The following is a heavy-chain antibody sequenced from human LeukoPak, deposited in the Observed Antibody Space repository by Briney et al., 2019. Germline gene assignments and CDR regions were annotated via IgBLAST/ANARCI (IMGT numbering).Heavy chain of an antibody. CDR2: INPSGGST. CDR3: ARAYYHDSSDYYFPLDY. J-gene: IGHJ4*02. V-gene: IGHV1-46*01. CDR1: GYTFTSYY. Sequence: ASVKVSCKASGYTFTSYYMHLVRQAPGHGLEWMGIINPSGGSTTYAQKFQGRVTMTRDTSTSTVYMELSSLRSEDTAVYYCARAYYHDSSDYYFPLDYWGQGTLVTVSS. D-gene: IGHD3-22*01.